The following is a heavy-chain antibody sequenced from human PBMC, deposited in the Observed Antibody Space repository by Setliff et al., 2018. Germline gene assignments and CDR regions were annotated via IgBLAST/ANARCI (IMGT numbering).Heavy chain of an antibody. Sequence: GGSLRLSCGASGFLFSGSAMSWVRQAPEQGLEWVAAISAGSSRTYYAESVKGRFTISRDNSNNTPYLQMDSLRADDTAVYYCVKLVPQAISSDPWGQGTLVTVSS. V-gene: IGHV3-23*01. CDR1: GFLFSGSA. CDR3: VKLVPQAISSDP. D-gene: IGHD3-10*01. CDR2: ISAGSSRT. J-gene: IGHJ5*02.